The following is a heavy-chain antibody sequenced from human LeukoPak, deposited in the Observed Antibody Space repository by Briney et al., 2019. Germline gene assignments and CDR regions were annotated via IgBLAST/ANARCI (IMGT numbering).Heavy chain of an antibody. CDR3: ARDRAIPHYDYVWGSYRL. CDR1: GGSISSGSYY. Sequence: SQTLSLTCTVSGGSISSGSYYWSWIRQPAGKGLEWIGRIYTSGSTNYNPSLKSRVTISVDTSKNQFSLKLSSVTAADTAVYYCARDRAIPHYDYVWGSYRLWGQGTLVTVSS. J-gene: IGHJ4*02. CDR2: IYTSGST. D-gene: IGHD3-16*02. V-gene: IGHV4-61*02.